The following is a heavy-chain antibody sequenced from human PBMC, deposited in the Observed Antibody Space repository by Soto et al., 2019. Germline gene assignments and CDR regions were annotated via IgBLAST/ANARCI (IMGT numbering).Heavy chain of an antibody. J-gene: IGHJ4*02. Sequence: SETLSLTCTVSGGSISSYYWSWIRQPPGKGLEWIGYIYYSGSTNYNPSLKSRVTISVDTSKNQFSLKLSSVTAADTAVYYCARDHSPLVGATNYFEYWGQGTLVTVSS. CDR3: ARDHSPLVGATNYFEY. CDR1: GGSISSYY. D-gene: IGHD1-26*01. V-gene: IGHV4-59*01. CDR2: IYYSGST.